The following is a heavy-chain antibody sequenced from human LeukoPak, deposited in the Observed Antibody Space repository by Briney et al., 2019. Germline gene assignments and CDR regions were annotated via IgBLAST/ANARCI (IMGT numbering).Heavy chain of an antibody. J-gene: IGHJ6*03. CDR1: GYSISSGYY. V-gene: IGHV4-38-2*02. D-gene: IGHD4-17*01. CDR3: ARVAARFMTTVTYYMDV. CDR2: IYHSGST. Sequence: PSETLSLTCTVFGYSISSGYYWGWIRQPPGKGLEWIGSIYHSGSTYYNPSLKSRVTISVDTSKNQFSLKLSSVTAADTAVYYCARVAARFMTTVTYYMDVWGKGTTVTVSS.